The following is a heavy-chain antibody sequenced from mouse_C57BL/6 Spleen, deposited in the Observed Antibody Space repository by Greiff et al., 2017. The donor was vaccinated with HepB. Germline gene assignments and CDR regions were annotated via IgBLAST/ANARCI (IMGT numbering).Heavy chain of an antibody. J-gene: IGHJ3*01. CDR3: ARAGGDYDEGCAY. V-gene: IGHV1-59*01. CDR2: IDPSDSYT. Sequence: QVQLQQPGAELVRPGTSVKLSCKASGYTFTSYWMHWVKQRPGQGLEWIGVIDPSDSYTNYNQKFKGKATLTVDTSSSTAYMQLSSLTSEDSAVYYCARAGGDYDEGCAYWGQGTLVTVSA. CDR1: GYTFTSYW. D-gene: IGHD2-4*01.